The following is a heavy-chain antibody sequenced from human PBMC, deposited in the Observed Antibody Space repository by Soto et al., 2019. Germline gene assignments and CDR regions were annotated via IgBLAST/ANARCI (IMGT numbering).Heavy chain of an antibody. V-gene: IGHV3-30-3*01. CDR1: GFSFSVYA. D-gene: IGHD3-22*01. J-gene: IGHJ4*02. CDR3: ASGAAFYYDTSRY. CDR2: ISPNGNNQ. Sequence: QVELVESGGGVVQSGGSLRLSCAAPGFSFSVYALHWIRQASGEGLEWVAVISPNGNNQYYADSVKGRFTISRDTSKSTLSLQMTSLRPEDTAVYYCASGAAFYYDTSRYWGQGTLVTVSS.